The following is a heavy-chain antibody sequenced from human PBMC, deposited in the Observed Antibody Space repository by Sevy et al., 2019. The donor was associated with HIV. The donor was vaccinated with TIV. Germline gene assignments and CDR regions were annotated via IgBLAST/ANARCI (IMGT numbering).Heavy chain of an antibody. V-gene: IGHV1-69*13. D-gene: IGHD3-10*01. Sequence: ASVKVSCKASGGTFSSYAISWVRQAPGQGLEWMGGIIPIFGTANYAQKFQGRVTITADESTSTAYMELSSLRSEDTAVYYCATQTYYYGSGSDSDYWGQGTLVTVSS. CDR2: IIPIFGTA. CDR3: ATQTYYYGSGSDSDY. J-gene: IGHJ4*02. CDR1: GGTFSSYA.